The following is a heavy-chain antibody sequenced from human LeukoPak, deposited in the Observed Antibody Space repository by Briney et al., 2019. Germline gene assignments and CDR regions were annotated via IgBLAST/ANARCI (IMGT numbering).Heavy chain of an antibody. CDR3: ARDKYCSSTSCSPQRYYYYGMDV. J-gene: IGHJ6*02. CDR2: INHSGST. CDR1: GFTFSDYY. V-gene: IGHV4-34*01. D-gene: IGHD2-2*01. Sequence: GSLRLSCAASGFTFSDYYMSWIRQAPGKGLEWIGEINHSGSTNYNPSLKSRVTISVDTSKNQFSLKLSSVTAADTAVYYYARDKYCSSTSCSPQRYYYYGMDVWGQGTTVTVSS.